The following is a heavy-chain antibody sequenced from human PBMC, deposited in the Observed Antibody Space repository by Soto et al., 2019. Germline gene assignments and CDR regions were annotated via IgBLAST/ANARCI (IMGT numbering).Heavy chain of an antibody. CDR3: ARHVRDGSGWYWYSFMEV. CDR1: GGSSVSISDC. Sequence: SQTQSVTCTVSGGSSVSISDCRIWIRQPPGKGLEWIGTIYYSGSTYYNPSLQIRVTISVDTSKNQFSLYLSCVTAAATAVYYCARHVRDGSGWYWYSFMEVWGKGTTVTVSS. D-gene: IGHD6-19*01. V-gene: IGHV4-39*01. CDR2: IYYSGST. J-gene: IGHJ6*03.